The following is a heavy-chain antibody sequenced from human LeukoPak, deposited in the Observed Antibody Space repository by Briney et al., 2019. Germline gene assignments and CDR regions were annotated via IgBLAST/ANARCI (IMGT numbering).Heavy chain of an antibody. J-gene: IGHJ6*02. CDR2: INHSGST. V-gene: IGHV4-34*01. CDR1: GGSFSGYY. Sequence: SETLSLTCAVYGGSFSGYYWSWIRQPPGKGLEWIGEINHSGSTNYNPSLKSRVTISVDTSKNQFSLKLSSVTAADTAVYYCARGPPGIPKYSSSSKYYYGMDVWGQGTTVTVSS. CDR3: ARGPPGIPKYSSSSKYYYGMDV. D-gene: IGHD6-6*01.